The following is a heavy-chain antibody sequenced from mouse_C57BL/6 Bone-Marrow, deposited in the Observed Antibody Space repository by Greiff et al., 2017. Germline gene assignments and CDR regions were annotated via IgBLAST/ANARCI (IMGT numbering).Heavy chain of an antibody. CDR1: GYTFTGYG. CDR3: ARSDDEGASFAY. V-gene: IGHV1-15*01. J-gene: IGHJ3*01. CDR2: IEPDTGGT. Sequence: VQLQQSGAELVRPGASVKLSCKASGYTFTGYGMTWVKQTPVHGLEWIGAIEPDTGGTDYNEKFKGKAILTADKSSSTAYMELSSLTSEDSAVDYCARSDDEGASFAYWGQGTLVTVS.